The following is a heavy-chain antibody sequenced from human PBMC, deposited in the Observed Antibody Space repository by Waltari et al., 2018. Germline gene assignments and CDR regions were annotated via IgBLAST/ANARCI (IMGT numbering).Heavy chain of an antibody. CDR3: ARAGPISNDAFDI. CDR2: MKANSGNT. Sequence: QVQLVQSGAEVKKPGASLKVSCTASGYTFTSSDINWVRQATGQGLEWMGWMKANSGNTGYAKKFQGRVTMTRNTSISTAYMELSSLGSEDTAVYYCARAGPISNDAFDIWGQGTMVTVSS. CDR1: GYTFTSSD. V-gene: IGHV1-8*01. J-gene: IGHJ3*02.